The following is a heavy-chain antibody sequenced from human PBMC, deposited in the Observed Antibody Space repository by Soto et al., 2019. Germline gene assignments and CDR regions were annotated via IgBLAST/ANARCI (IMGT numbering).Heavy chain of an antibody. CDR3: ASVGSSWYEISYYYGMDV. CDR2: IIPILGIA. J-gene: IGHJ6*02. D-gene: IGHD6-13*01. CDR1: GGTFSSYT. V-gene: IGHV1-69*02. Sequence: QVQLVQSGAEVKKPGSSVKVSCKASGGTFSSYTISWVRQAPGQGLEWMGRIIPILGIANYAQKFQGRVTITADKSTSTAYMELSSLRSEDTAVYYCASVGSSWYEISYYYGMDVWGQGTTVTVPS.